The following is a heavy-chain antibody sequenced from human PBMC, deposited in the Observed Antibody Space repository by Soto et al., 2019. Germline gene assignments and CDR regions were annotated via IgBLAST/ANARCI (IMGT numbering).Heavy chain of an antibody. D-gene: IGHD1-26*01. J-gene: IGHJ4*02. CDR1: GGSISSYY. CDR3: ARVRSGLKGAGATFDY. CDR2: IYYSGST. V-gene: IGHV4-59*01. Sequence: SETLSLTCTVSGGSISSYYWSWIRQPPGKGLEWIGYIYYSGSTNYNPSLKSRVTISVDTSKNQFSLKLSSVTAADTAVYYCARVRSGLKGAGATFDYWGQGTLVTVSS.